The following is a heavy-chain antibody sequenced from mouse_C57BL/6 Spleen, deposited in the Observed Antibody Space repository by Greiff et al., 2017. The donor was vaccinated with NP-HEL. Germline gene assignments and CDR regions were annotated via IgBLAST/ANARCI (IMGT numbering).Heavy chain of an antibody. CDR3: ARDGDGYFDY. J-gene: IGHJ2*01. CDR1: GYAFTNYL. CDR2: INPGSGGT. V-gene: IGHV1-54*01. Sequence: VQLQQSGAELVRPGTSVKVSCKASGYAFTNYLIEWVKQRPGQGLEWIGVINPGSGGTNYNEKFKGKATLTADKSSSTAYMQLSSLTSEDSAVYFCARDGDGYFDYWGQGTTLTVSS. D-gene: IGHD2-3*01.